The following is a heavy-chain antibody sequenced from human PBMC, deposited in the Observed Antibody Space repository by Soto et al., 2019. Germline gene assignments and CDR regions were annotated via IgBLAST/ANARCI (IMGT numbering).Heavy chain of an antibody. CDR2: VSAYNGNT. V-gene: IGHV1-18*01. D-gene: IGHD1-7*01. CDR3: ARASRYYWNYMMY. Sequence: QVQLVQSGAEVKKPGASVKVSCKASGYTFSNDAITWVRQAPGQGLEWMGWVSAYNGNTNYAQKFKGRVTMTTDTSTSTAYMAIRSLRYADTAVYFCARASRYYWNYMMYWGQGTLVTVSS. CDR1: GYTFSNDA. J-gene: IGHJ4*02.